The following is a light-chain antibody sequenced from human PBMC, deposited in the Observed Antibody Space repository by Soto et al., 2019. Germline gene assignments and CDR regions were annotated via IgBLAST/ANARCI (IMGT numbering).Light chain of an antibody. CDR3: QQYMISVT. CDR1: QSVDTTF. V-gene: IGKV3-20*01. Sequence: EIVLTQSPGSLSLSPGQRATLSCRASQSVDTTFFAWYQKKPGQAPRLLIYGASKRATGIPDRFSGSGSGTDFTLIISRLEPEDFALYYCQQYMISVTFGQGTKVDIK. J-gene: IGKJ1*01. CDR2: GAS.